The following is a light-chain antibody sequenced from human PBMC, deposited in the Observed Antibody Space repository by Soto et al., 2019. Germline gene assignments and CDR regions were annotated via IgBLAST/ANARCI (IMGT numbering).Light chain of an antibody. CDR3: QQFDSVPCT. J-gene: IGKJ2*02. CDR2: DAS. CDR1: QDITNY. Sequence: IQMTQSPSSLSASVGDRVTITCQASQDITNYLIWYQQKPGKAPKVLIYDASSLGTGVPSRFSGSGSGTHFTLTISSLQPEDIATYYCQQFDSVPCTFGQGTKLEIK. V-gene: IGKV1-33*01.